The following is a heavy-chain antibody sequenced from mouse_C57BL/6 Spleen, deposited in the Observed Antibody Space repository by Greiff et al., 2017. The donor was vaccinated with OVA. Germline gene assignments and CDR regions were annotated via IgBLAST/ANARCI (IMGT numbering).Heavy chain of an antibody. Sequence: EVKLLQSGGGLVQPGGSLKLSCAASGIDFSRYWMSWVRRAPGKGLEWIGEINPDSSTINYAPSLKDKFIISRDNAKNTLYLQMSKVRSEDTALYYCARHYYGSSFSYWYFDVWGTGTTVTVSS. V-gene: IGHV4-1*01. CDR3: ARHYYGSSFSYWYFDV. CDR1: GIDFSRYW. CDR2: INPDSSTI. J-gene: IGHJ1*03. D-gene: IGHD1-1*01.